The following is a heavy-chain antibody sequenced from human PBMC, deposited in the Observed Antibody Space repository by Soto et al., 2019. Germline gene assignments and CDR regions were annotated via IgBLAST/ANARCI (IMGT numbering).Heavy chain of an antibody. J-gene: IGHJ4*02. Sequence: QVQLQESGPGLEKPSETLSLPCTVSGGSVSSGSSYWSWIRQPPGKGLECIGHIYFSGSTNYNPSLKSRLTISVDTSKNLFSLKLSSVTAADTAVYYCASGVLRYFDWSPPIDYWGQGTLVTVSS. CDR2: IYFSGST. CDR1: GGSVSSGSSY. D-gene: IGHD3-9*01. CDR3: ASGVLRYFDWSPPIDY. V-gene: IGHV4-61*01.